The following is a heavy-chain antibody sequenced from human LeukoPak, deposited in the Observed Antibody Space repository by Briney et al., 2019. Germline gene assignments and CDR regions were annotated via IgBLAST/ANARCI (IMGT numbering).Heavy chain of an antibody. CDR1: GFTFDDYA. CDR3: AKYKPGPPYCTGNNCFDAFDS. V-gene: IGHV3-23*01. D-gene: IGHD2-8*02. CDR2: ISASAGNT. Sequence: PGGSLRLSCAASGFTFDDYAMPWVRQAAGKGLEWVSAISASAGNTYYPDSVRGRFTVSRDNSKNTLYLQMNRLRADDTAVYYCAKYKPGPPYCTGNNCFDAFDSWGQGTMVTVSS. J-gene: IGHJ3*02.